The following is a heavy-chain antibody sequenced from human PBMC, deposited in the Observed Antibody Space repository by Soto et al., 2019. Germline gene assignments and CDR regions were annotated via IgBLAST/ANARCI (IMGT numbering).Heavy chain of an antibody. CDR1: GYTFTCYG. CDR2: ISAYNGNT. V-gene: IGHV1-18*01. Sequence: ASVKVSCKASGYTFTCYGISWVRQAPGQGLEWMGRISAYNGNTNYAQKLQGRVTMTTDTSTSTAYMELRSLRSDDTAVYYCARVVTITGIPYYYYMDVWGKGTTVTVSS. CDR3: ARVVTITGIPYYYYMDV. J-gene: IGHJ6*03. D-gene: IGHD1-20*01.